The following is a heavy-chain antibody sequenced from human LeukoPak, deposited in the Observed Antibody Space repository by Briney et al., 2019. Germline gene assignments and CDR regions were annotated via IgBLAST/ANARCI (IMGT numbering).Heavy chain of an antibody. J-gene: IGHJ2*01. V-gene: IGHV4-31*03. Sequence: SETLSLTCSVSGGSISSGGYCWNWIRQHPGKGLEWIGYIYYSGSTYYNPSLKSRVTISVDTSKNQFSLKLSSVAAADTAVYYCARDNRAEWELRRFDLWGRGTLVTVSS. CDR3: ARDNRAEWELRRFDL. CDR1: GGSISSGGYC. D-gene: IGHD1-26*01. CDR2: IYYSGST.